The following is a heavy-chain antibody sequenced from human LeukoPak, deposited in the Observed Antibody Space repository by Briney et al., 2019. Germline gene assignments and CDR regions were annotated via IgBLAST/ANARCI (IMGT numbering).Heavy chain of an antibody. CDR1: GSSINSADY. CDR3: ARAVERYNFWSGYYRTDYYYYMDV. V-gene: IGHV4-38-2*02. J-gene: IGHJ6*03. CDR2: IFHSGRS. D-gene: IGHD3-3*01. Sequence: SETLSLTCTVSGSSINSADYWGWIRQPPGKGLEYIGSIFHSGRSYYNPSLESRITISMDTSKNQFSLKPDSVTAADTAVYYCARAVERYNFWSGYYRTDYYYYMDVWGKGTTVTVSS.